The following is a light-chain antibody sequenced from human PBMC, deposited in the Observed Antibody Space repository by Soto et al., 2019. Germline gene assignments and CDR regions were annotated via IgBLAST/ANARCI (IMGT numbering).Light chain of an antibody. Sequence: VLTQSPATLSLSPGERATLSCRASESVGSYLAWYQQKPGQAPRLIIYDASNRATGIPARFSGSGSGTDFILTSSSLDPEDSAVYYCQQRSKWLTFGGGTKVDIK. CDR3: QQRSKWLT. J-gene: IGKJ4*01. V-gene: IGKV3-11*01. CDR2: DAS. CDR1: ESVGSY.